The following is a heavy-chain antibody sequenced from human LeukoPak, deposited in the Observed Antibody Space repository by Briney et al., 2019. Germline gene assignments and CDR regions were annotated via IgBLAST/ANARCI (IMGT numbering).Heavy chain of an antibody. J-gene: IGHJ4*02. D-gene: IGHD6-6*01. V-gene: IGHV4-61*02. CDR2: IYTSGST. CDR1: GGSISSGSYY. CDR3: ARVGGSIAARPIDY. Sequence: SETLSLTCTVSGGSISSGSYYWSWIRQPAGKGLEWIGRIYTSGSTNYNPSLKSRVTISVDTSKNQFPLKLSSVTAADTAVYYCARVGGSIAARPIDYWGQGTLVTVSS.